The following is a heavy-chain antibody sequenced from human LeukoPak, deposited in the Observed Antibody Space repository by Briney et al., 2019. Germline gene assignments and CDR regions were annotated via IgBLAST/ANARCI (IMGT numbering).Heavy chain of an antibody. J-gene: IGHJ4*02. Sequence: GGSLRLSCAASGFTFSSYDMHWVRQTTGKGLEWVSGIGTAGATFYPGSVKGRFTISRENAKNSLYLQMNNLRVGDTAVYYCTRATAGFDYWGQGTLVTVSS. CDR1: GFTFSSYD. CDR3: TRATAGFDY. CDR2: IGTAGAT. V-gene: IGHV3-13*01.